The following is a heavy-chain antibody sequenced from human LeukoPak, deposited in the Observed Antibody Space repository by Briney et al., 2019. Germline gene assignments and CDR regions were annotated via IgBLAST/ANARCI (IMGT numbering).Heavy chain of an antibody. CDR3: TRNYHSGWDYFYY. CDR1: SYSISSGYY. Sequence: SETLSLTCTISSYSISSGYYWGWIRQPPGKGLEWIGTIYHSGYTYYNPSLKSRVTMSVDTSKNQFSLKLSSVTAADTAVYYCTRNYHSGWDYFYYWGQGTLVTVSS. J-gene: IGHJ4*02. CDR2: IYHSGYT. V-gene: IGHV4-38-2*02. D-gene: IGHD6-19*01.